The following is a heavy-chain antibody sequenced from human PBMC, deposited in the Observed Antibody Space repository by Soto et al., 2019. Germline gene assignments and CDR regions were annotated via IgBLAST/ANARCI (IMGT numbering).Heavy chain of an antibody. J-gene: IGHJ5*02. CDR3: ARGPRIVLMVYARKSSWFDR. Sequence: QVQLVQSGAEVKKPGASVKVSCKASGYTFTGYYMHWVRQAPGQGLEWMGWINPNSGGTNYAQKFQGWVTMTGDTSISTAYMGLSRLRSDDTAVYYCARGPRIVLMVYARKSSWFDRWGQGTLVTVSS. D-gene: IGHD2-8*01. CDR2: INPNSGGT. CDR1: GYTFTGYY. V-gene: IGHV1-2*04.